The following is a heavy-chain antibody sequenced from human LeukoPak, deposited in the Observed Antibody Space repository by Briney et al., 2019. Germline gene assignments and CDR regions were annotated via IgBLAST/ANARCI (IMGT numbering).Heavy chain of an antibody. Sequence: GGSLRLSCAASGFIFSNYGMSWVRQAPGKGLEWVSAISGSGGSTYYADSVKGRFTVSRDNSKNTLYLQMNSLRAEDTAVYYCAKVARGHADAFDIWGQGTMVTVSS. CDR2: ISGSGGST. J-gene: IGHJ3*02. D-gene: IGHD3-10*01. V-gene: IGHV3-23*01. CDR3: AKVARGHADAFDI. CDR1: GFIFSNYG.